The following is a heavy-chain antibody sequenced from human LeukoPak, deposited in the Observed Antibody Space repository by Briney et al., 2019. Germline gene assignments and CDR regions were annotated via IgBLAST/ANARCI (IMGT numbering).Heavy chain of an antibody. Sequence: SGRSLRLSCAASGFTFSSYAMHWVRQAPGKGLEWVAVISYDGSNKYYADSVKGRFTISRDNSKNTLYLQMNSLRAEDTAVYYCARDRYGRVTRQLNDFDYWGQGTLVTVSS. J-gene: IGHJ4*02. CDR1: GFTFSSYA. D-gene: IGHD2-21*02. CDR2: ISYDGSNK. V-gene: IGHV3-30-3*01. CDR3: ARDRYGRVTRQLNDFDY.